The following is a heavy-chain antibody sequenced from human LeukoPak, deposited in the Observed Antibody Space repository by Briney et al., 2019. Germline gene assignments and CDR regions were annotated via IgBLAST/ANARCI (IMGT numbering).Heavy chain of an antibody. Sequence: PGGSLRLSCAASGFTFGGYGMHWFRQTPGKGLEWVAVIAYDGSRAFYADSVKGRFTISRDNSKNTMSVQMDDLIAEDTAVYYCTRYNNDHFDYWGQGTLVTVSS. D-gene: IGHD1-14*01. CDR3: TRYNNDHFDY. J-gene: IGHJ4*02. CDR2: IAYDGSRA. CDR1: GFTFGGYG. V-gene: IGHV3-33*01.